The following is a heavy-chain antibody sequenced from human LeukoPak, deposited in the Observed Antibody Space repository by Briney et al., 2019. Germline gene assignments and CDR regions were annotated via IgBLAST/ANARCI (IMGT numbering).Heavy chain of an antibody. CDR2: IYASGST. D-gene: IGHD3-10*01. V-gene: IGHV4-4*07. CDR3: ARVFATQNYYGRFDP. J-gene: IGHJ5*02. CDR1: RGSISNFY. Sequence: PSETLSLTSTVSRGSISNFYWSCIRQPAGKGLEWIVRIYASGSTHYSPSLESRVIMSVDTSKNQFSLKLSFVTAADTAVYYCARVFATQNYYGRFDPWGQGTLVTVSS.